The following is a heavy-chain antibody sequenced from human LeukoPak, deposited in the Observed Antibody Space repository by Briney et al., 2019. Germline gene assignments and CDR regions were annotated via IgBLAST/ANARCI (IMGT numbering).Heavy chain of an antibody. CDR2: INHSGST. V-gene: IGHV4-34*01. CDR1: GGSISSYY. Sequence: SETLSLTCTVSGGSISSYYWSWIRQPPGKGLEWIGEINHSGSTNYNPSLKSRVTISVDTSKNQFSLKLSSVTAADTAVYYCARDGRAAAGPFDPWGQGTLVTVSS. J-gene: IGHJ5*02. D-gene: IGHD6-13*01. CDR3: ARDGRAAAGPFDP.